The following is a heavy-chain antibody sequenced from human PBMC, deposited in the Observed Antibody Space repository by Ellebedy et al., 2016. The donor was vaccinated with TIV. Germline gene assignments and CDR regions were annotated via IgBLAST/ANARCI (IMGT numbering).Heavy chain of an antibody. CDR3: ARGSGPGFDF. CDR2: IYYSGST. D-gene: IGHD3-10*01. V-gene: IGHV4-39*07. J-gene: IGHJ4*02. Sequence: SETLSLTXSVSGGSVSSTTDYWGWIRQPPGKGLEWIGTIYYSGSTYNNPSLKSRLTISLDTSKNQFSLNLKSVTAADTAVYYCARGSGPGFDFWGQGTLVTVSS. CDR1: GGSVSSTTDY.